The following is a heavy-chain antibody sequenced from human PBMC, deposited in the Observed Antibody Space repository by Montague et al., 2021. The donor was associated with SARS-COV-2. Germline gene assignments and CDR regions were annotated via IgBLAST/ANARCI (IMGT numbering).Heavy chain of an antibody. V-gene: IGHV4-39*01. J-gene: IGHJ4*02. CDR3: ANLPSSIVIVGVVQGYYFDA. CDR1: GASISSRSYY. CDR2: KYYSGST. Sequence: SETLSLTCTVSGASISSRSYYWGWIRQPPGKGLEWIGIKYYSGSTYYNPTLKSRVTISVDTSKNQFSLKLSSVTAADTAVYYCANLPSSIVIVGVVQGYYFDAWGQGTLVTVSS. D-gene: IGHD3-3*01.